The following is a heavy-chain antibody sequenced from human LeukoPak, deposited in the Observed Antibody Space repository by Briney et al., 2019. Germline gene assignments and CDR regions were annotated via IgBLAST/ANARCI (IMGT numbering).Heavy chain of an antibody. CDR1: GXTXXGXX. CDR3: ARGGXYXILTGYSSDPLDY. Sequence: ASVNVSCKASGXTXXGXXVXXXXXXXGQGXXWXXXXXSXXXXTXYAQXFQGRXTMTRDTSISTAYMELSRLRSDDTAVYYCARGGXYXILTGYSSDPLDYWGQGTLVTVSS. V-gene: IGHV1-2*02. D-gene: IGHD3-9*01. J-gene: IGHJ4*02. CDR2: XXSXXXXT.